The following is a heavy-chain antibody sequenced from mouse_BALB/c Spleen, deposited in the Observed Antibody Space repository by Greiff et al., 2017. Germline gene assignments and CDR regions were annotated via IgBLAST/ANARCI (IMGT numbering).Heavy chain of an antibody. J-gene: IGHJ3*01. V-gene: IGHV1-15*01. CDR2: IDPETGGT. CDR3: TGGAY. Sequence: VQLQQSGAELVRPGASVTLSCKASGYTFTDYEMHWVKQTPVHGLEWIGAIDPETGGTAYNQKFKGKATLTADKSSSTAYMELRSLTSEDSAVYYCTGGAYWGQGTLVTVSA. CDR1: GYTFTDYE.